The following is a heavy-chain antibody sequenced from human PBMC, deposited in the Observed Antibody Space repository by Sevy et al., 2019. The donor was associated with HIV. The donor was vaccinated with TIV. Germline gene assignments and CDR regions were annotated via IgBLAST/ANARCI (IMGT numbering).Heavy chain of an antibody. CDR2: LSFGCGEI. CDR3: AKKGCTKPHDY. V-gene: IGHV3-23*01. D-gene: IGHD2-8*01. CDR1: GFTFSKYS. Sequence: GGSLRLSCAASGFTFSKYSMSWVRQPPGKGLEWVSTLSFGCGEINYADSVKARFTISRDNSKSSVYLQMNNLRPEDTAVDYCAKKGCTKPHDYWGQGTLVTVSS. J-gene: IGHJ4*02.